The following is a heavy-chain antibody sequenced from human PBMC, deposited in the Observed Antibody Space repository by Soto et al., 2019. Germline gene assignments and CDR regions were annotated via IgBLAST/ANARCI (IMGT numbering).Heavy chain of an antibody. J-gene: IGHJ4*02. CDR2: ISAYNGNT. CDR1: GYTFTSYG. CDR3: ARISGGVGATTFDY. D-gene: IGHD1-26*01. V-gene: IGHV1-18*01. Sequence: QVQLVQSGAEVKKPGASVKVSCKASGYTFTSYGISWVRQAPGQGLEWMGWISAYNGNTNFARKLQGRVTMTTDTSTRAAYMELRSLSSDDTAVYYCARISGGVGATTFDYWGQGTLVTVSS.